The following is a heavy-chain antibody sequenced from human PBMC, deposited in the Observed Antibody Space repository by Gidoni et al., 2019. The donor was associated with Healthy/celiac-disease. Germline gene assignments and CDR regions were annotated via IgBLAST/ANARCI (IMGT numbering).Heavy chain of an antibody. CDR2: ST. CDR3: ARQEGSGSYYMLDY. V-gene: IGHV4-39*01. D-gene: IGHD1-26*01. J-gene: IGHJ4*02. Sequence: STYYNPSLKSRVTISVDTSKNQFSLKLSSVTAADTAVYYCARQEGSGSYYMLDYWGQGTLVTVSS.